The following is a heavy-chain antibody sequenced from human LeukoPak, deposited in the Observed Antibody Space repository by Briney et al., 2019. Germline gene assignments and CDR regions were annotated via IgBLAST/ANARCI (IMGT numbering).Heavy chain of an antibody. CDR2: MYHSGLI. CDR1: GYSISSGYY. CDR3: NYLQGGYYFNY. J-gene: IGHJ4*02. V-gene: IGHV4-38-2*02. D-gene: IGHD4-11*01. Sequence: PSETLSLTCTVSGYSISSGYYWGWIRQSPGKRLEWIANMYHSGLIYYNPSLKSRITISMDTSKNQLSLKLTSVTAADTAVYMSNYLQGGYYFNYWGQGTLVTVSS.